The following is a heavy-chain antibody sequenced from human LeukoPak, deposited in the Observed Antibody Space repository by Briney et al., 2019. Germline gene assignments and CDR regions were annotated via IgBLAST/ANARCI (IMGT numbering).Heavy chain of an antibody. CDR3: ARDTVNGPFVISLDY. CDR2: ISSGGNTE. V-gene: IGHV3-48*03. D-gene: IGHD2-8*01. CDR1: GFSFSTYE. J-gene: IGHJ4*02. Sequence: GWSLRLSCAASGFSFSTYEMNWVRQAPGKGLEWVSHISSGGNTEYYVDSVRGRFSMSRDNAKNLLFLQMNSLRAEDTAVYYCARDTVNGPFVISLDYWGQGAQVTVSS.